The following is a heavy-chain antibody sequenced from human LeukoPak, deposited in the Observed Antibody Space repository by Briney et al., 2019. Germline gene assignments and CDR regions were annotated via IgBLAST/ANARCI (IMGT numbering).Heavy chain of an antibody. D-gene: IGHD3-9*01. CDR3: ARGGKYYDILTGPRGLYYFDY. V-gene: IGHV4-59*12. J-gene: IGHJ4*02. CDR2: IYYSGST. Sequence: SETLSLTCTVSCGSISSYYWSWLRQPPGKGLEWIGYIYYSGSTNYNPSLKSRVTISVDTSKNQFSLKLSSVTAADTAVYYCARGGKYYDILTGPRGLYYFDYWGQGTLVTVSS. CDR1: CGSISSYY.